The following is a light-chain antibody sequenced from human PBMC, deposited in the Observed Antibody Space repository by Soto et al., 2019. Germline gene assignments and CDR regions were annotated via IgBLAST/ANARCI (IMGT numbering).Light chain of an antibody. Sequence: EIVMTQSPATLSVSPGARATLSCRASQSVSSNLAWYQKKPGQAPRLLIYGASTRATGIPARFSGSGSGTEFTLTISSLQSEDFAVYYCQQYNNWPPWTFGQGTKLEIK. V-gene: IGKV3-15*01. CDR3: QQYNNWPPWT. J-gene: IGKJ2*02. CDR1: QSVSSN. CDR2: GAS.